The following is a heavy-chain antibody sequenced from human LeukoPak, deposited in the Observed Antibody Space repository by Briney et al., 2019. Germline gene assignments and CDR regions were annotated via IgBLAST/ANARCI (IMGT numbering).Heavy chain of an antibody. Sequence: PGRSLRLSCAASGFTFDDYIMHWVRQAPGKGLEWVSGISWNSGSIDYADSVKGRFTISRDNSKNTLYLQMNSLRAEDTAVYYCVKQAAGYCSSTSCQIDYWGQGTLVTVSS. CDR2: ISWNSGSI. V-gene: IGHV3-9*01. CDR3: VKQAAGYCSSTSCQIDY. J-gene: IGHJ4*02. CDR1: GFTFDDYI. D-gene: IGHD2-2*01.